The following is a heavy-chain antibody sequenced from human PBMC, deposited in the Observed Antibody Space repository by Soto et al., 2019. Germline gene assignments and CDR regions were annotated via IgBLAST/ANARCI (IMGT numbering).Heavy chain of an antibody. CDR3: ATADVFGVVTPFFEY. D-gene: IGHD3-3*01. CDR2: SYYRGST. V-gene: IGHV4-39*01. Sequence: QLQLQESGPGLVKPSETLSLTCTVSGGSISSRSHYWGWIRQSPGKHLEWIGSSYYRGSTHYNPSLKTRVTLTVDTSKNQVSLKVYSVTAADTAVYYCATADVFGVVTPFFEYWGQGILVTVS. J-gene: IGHJ4*02. CDR1: GGSISSRSHY.